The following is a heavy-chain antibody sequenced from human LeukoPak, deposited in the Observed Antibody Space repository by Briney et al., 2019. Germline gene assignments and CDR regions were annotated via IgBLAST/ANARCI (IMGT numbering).Heavy chain of an antibody. CDR3: ARDISWSSHDAFYI. CDR1: GGTFTSYT. D-gene: IGHD1-26*01. J-gene: IGHJ3*02. V-gene: IGHV1-69*04. Sequence: GASVKVSCKASGGTFTSYTISWVRQAPGQGLEWMGGIIPTLGIANYAQKFQGRVTITPNKSTSTTYMALSSLRSGDTAVYYCARDISWSSHDAFYICGQGTMLTVSS. CDR2: IIPTLGIA.